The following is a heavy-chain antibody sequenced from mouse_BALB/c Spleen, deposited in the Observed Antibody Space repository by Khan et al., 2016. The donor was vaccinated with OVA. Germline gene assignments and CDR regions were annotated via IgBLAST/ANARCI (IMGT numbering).Heavy chain of an antibody. CDR3: ARQPYYHYNIMDY. J-gene: IGHJ4*01. V-gene: IGHV2-6-1*01. CDR2: IWNDGNT. CDR1: GFSLTNYG. D-gene: IGHD2-10*01. Sequence: VQLQESGPGLVAPSQSLSITCTISGFSLTNYGVHWVRQPPGKGLEWLVVIWNDGNTAYNSALKSRLTISKDNSTSQVFLKMNSLQTDDTAMYFCARQPYYHYNIMDYWGQGTSVTVSS.